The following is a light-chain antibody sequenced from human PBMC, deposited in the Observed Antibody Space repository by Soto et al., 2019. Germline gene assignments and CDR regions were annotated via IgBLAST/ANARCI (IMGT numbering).Light chain of an antibody. CDR2: GAS. V-gene: IGKV3-15*01. Sequence: EIVVTQSPATLSVSPGERATLSCRASQSVSSNLAWYQQKPGQAPRLLIYGASTRATGIPARFSGSGSGTEFTLTISSLQSEDFAVYYCQQCHATPLTFGQGTRLDI. CDR3: QQCHATPLT. CDR1: QSVSSN. J-gene: IGKJ5*01.